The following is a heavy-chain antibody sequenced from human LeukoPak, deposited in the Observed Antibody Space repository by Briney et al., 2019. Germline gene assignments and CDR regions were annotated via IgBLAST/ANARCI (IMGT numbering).Heavy chain of an antibody. Sequence: ASVKVSCKASGYTFTGYYMHWVRQAPGQGLEWMGWINPNSGGTNYAQNFQGRVTMTRDTSISTAYMELSRLRSDDTAVYYCAREEGWGSGFKIDAFDIWGQGTMVTVSS. CDR1: GYTFTGYY. CDR2: INPNSGGT. V-gene: IGHV1-2*02. J-gene: IGHJ3*02. D-gene: IGHD7-27*01. CDR3: AREEGWGSGFKIDAFDI.